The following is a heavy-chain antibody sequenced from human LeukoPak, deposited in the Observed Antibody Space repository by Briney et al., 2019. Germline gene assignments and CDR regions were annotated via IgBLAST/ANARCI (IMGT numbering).Heavy chain of an antibody. D-gene: IGHD3-10*01. V-gene: IGHV4-34*01. J-gene: IGHJ6*03. CDR1: GGSFSGYY. CDR2: INHSGST. Sequence: PSETLSLTCAVYGGSFSGYYWSWIRQPPGKGLEWIGEINHSGSTNYNPSLKSRVTISVDTSKNQFSLKLSSVTAADTAVYYCARLFLARAGIPYYYYYMDVWGKGTTVTISS. CDR3: ARLFLARAGIPYYYYYMDV.